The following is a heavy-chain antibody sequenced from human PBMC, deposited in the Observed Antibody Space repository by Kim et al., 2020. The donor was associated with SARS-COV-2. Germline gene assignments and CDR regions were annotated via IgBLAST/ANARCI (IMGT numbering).Heavy chain of an antibody. Sequence: ASVKVSCKASGYTFTSYGISWVRQAPGQGLEWMGWISAYNGNTNYAQKLQGRVTMTTDTSTSTAYMELRSLRSDDTAVYYCARELYDSSGYSSIDYWGQGTLVTVSS. V-gene: IGHV1-18*04. D-gene: IGHD3-22*01. CDR1: GYTFTSYG. J-gene: IGHJ4*02. CDR2: ISAYNGNT. CDR3: ARELYDSSGYSSIDY.